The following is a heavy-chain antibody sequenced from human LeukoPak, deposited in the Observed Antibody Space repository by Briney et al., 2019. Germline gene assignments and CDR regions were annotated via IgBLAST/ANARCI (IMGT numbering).Heavy chain of an antibody. J-gene: IGHJ4*02. CDR3: ARGRHFQWELLRYYFDY. D-gene: IGHD1-26*01. CDR2: IIPIFGTA. Sequence: GASVKVSCKASGGTFSSYAISWVRQAPGQGLEWMGGIIPIFGTADYAQKFQGRVTITADESTSTAYMELSRLRSDDTAVYYCARGRHFQWELLRYYFDYWGQGTLVTVSS. V-gene: IGHV1-69*13. CDR1: GGTFSSYA.